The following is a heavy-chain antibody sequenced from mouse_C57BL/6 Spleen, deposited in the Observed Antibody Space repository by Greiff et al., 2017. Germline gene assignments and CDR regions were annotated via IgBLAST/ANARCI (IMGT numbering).Heavy chain of an antibody. CDR3: ARGDPYYAMDY. J-gene: IGHJ4*01. Sequence: DVKLVESGGGLVKPGGSLKLSCAASGFTFSDYGMHWVRQAPEKGLEWVAYISSGSSTIYYADTVKGRFTISRDNAKNTLFLQMTSLRSEDTAMYYCARGDPYYAMDYWGQGTSVTVSS. CDR1: GFTFSDYG. V-gene: IGHV5-17*01. D-gene: IGHD3-3*01. CDR2: ISSGSSTI.